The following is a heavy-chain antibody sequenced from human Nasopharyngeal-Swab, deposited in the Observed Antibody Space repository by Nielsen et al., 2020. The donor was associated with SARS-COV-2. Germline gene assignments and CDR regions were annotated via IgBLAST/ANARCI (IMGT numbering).Heavy chain of an antibody. Sequence: GGSLRLSCAASGFTVSSKYMSWVRQAPGKGLEWVAVIWYDGSNKYYADSVKGRFTISRDNSKNTLYLQMNSLRAEDTAVYYCARDTSDSSGWDWFDPWGQGTLVTVSS. J-gene: IGHJ5*02. CDR1: GFTVSSKY. CDR3: ARDTSDSSGWDWFDP. D-gene: IGHD6-19*01. CDR2: IWYDGSNK. V-gene: IGHV3-33*08.